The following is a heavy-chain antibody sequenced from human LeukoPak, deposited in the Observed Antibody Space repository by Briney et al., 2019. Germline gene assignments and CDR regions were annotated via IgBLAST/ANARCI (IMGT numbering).Heavy chain of an antibody. J-gene: IGHJ3*02. CDR3: ARGTSRVLLVHAFDI. CDR1: GYTFTSYD. D-gene: IGHD2-21*01. CDR2: INPNSGGT. V-gene: IGHV1-2*02. Sequence: ASVKVSCKASGYTFTSYDINWVRQATGQGLEWMGWINPNSGGTNYAQKFQGRVTMTRDTSISTAYMGLSRLRSDDTAVYYCARGTSRVLLVHAFDIWGQGTMVTVSS.